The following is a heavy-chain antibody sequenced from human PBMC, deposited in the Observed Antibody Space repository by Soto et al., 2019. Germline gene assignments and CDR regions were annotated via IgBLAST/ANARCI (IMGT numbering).Heavy chain of an antibody. J-gene: IGHJ6*02. CDR2: IIPIFGTA. D-gene: IGHD6-13*01. Sequence: QVQLVQSGAEVKKPGSSVKVSCKASGGTFSSYAISWVRQAPGQGLEWMGGIIPIFGTANYAQKFQGRVTITADESTSTAYMVLSSLRSEDTAVYYCARVVSDAAAGPTNHYYYYYYGMDVWGQGTTVTVSS. CDR3: ARVVSDAAAGPTNHYYYYYYGMDV. V-gene: IGHV1-69*01. CDR1: GGTFSSYA.